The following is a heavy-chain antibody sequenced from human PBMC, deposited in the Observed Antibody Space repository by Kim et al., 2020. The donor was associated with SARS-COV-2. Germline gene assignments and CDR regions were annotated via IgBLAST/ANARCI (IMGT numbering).Heavy chain of an antibody. Sequence: ASVKVSCKASGYTFTSYHMHWVRQAPGQGLEWMAIINPSGGSTRYTYRFQGRVTVTSDTSTSTVYMELSSLRSEDTTVYYCARGGSSTFSYSYFESWGQGTLVSVSS. CDR3: ARGGSSTFSYSYFES. CDR2: INPSGGST. CDR1: GYTFTSYH. V-gene: IGHV1-46*01. J-gene: IGHJ4*02. D-gene: IGHD6-13*01.